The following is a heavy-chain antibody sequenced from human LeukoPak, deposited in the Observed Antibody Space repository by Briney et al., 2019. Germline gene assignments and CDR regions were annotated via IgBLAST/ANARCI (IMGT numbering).Heavy chain of an antibody. Sequence: PSETLSLTCAVYGGSFSGYYWSWIRQPPGKGLEWIGEIIHSGSTNYNPSLKSRVTISVDTSKNQFSLTLSPVTAADTAVYYCARGTKYSSGWYYRDEYFQHWGQGTLVTVSP. CDR1: GGSFSGYY. CDR3: ARGTKYSSGWYYRDEYFQH. V-gene: IGHV4-34*01. CDR2: IIHSGST. D-gene: IGHD6-19*01. J-gene: IGHJ1*01.